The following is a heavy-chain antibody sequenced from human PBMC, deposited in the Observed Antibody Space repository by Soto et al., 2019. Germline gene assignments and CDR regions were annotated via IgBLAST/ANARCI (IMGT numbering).Heavy chain of an antibody. Sequence: PSETLSLTCAFSGFSISSGGYSWSWIRQPPGKGLEWIGYIYHSGSTNYNPSLKSRVTISVDTSKNQFSLKLTSVTAADTAVYYCARDKITGLFDYWGQGTLVTVSS. CDR2: IYHSGST. CDR1: GFSISSGGYS. V-gene: IGHV4-30-2*01. J-gene: IGHJ4*02. D-gene: IGHD2-8*02. CDR3: ARDKITGLFDY.